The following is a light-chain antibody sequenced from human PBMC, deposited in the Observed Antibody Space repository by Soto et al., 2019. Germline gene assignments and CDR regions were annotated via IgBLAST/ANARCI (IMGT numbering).Light chain of an antibody. CDR1: QSISSW. Sequence: DIQMTQSPSTLSASVGDRVTITCRASQSISSWLAWYQQKPGKAPKLLICDASSLESGVPSRFSGSGSGTEFTLSVSSLPPDDFATYFCQQYNGFPLTFGGGTRVEIK. CDR3: QQYNGFPLT. V-gene: IGKV1-5*01. J-gene: IGKJ4*01. CDR2: DAS.